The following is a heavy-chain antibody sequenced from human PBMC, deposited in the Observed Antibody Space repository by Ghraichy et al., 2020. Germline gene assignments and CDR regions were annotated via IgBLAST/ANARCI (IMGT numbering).Heavy chain of an antibody. V-gene: IGHV3-53*01. D-gene: IGHD3-16*01. Sequence: GGSLRLSCAASGFSVSGTYMTWFRQAPGKGLEWVSSIYSGDSTFYADAVKGRFTISRDNSNNTLYLQVHSLRVDDTAVYYCAGARAITTTTYYFQHWGQGTPVTVSS. CDR1: GFSVSGTY. CDR3: AGARAITTTTYYFQH. CDR2: IYSGDST. J-gene: IGHJ1*01.